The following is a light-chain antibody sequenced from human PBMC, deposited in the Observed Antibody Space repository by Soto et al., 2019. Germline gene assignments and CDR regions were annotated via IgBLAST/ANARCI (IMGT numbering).Light chain of an antibody. CDR2: GAS. CDR1: HTVGNN. J-gene: IGKJ2*01. CDR3: QQYNNWPYT. V-gene: IGKV3-15*01. Sequence: EIVLTHSPATLSICPLERVTVXSTASHTVGNNLAWYQQRPGQAPRLLIYGASIRATAVPARFSGGAYGTEFTLAISSLQSEDFAVYYCQQYNNWPYTFGQGTKVDI.